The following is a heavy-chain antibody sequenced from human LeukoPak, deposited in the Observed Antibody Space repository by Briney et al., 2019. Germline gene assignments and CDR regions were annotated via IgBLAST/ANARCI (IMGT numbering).Heavy chain of an antibody. J-gene: IGHJ4*02. V-gene: IGHV3-21*05. Sequence: GGSLRLSCAASGFIYSNYGMNWVRQAPGKGLEWVSYISGSGSYIDYADSVKGRFTITRDNAKNSLCLQMNSLRAEDTAVYYCARGHSSGYYPKYWGQGTLVTVPS. D-gene: IGHD3-22*01. CDR3: ARGHSSGYYPKY. CDR1: GFIYSNYG. CDR2: ISGSGSYI.